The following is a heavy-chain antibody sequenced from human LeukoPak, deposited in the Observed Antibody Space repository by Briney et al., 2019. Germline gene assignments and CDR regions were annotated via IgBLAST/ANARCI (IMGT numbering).Heavy chain of an antibody. D-gene: IGHD3-10*01. CDR1: GFTFSDYY. CDR2: ISSSGSTI. CDR3: ATAGKWFGESRHLRDYYYMDV. J-gene: IGHJ6*03. V-gene: IGHV3-11*01. Sequence: PGGSLRLSCAASGFTFSDYYMSWIRQAPGKGLEWVSYISSSGSTIYYADSVKGRFTISRDNAKNSLYLQMNSLRAEDTAVYYCATAGKWFGESRHLRDYYYMDVWGKGTTVTISS.